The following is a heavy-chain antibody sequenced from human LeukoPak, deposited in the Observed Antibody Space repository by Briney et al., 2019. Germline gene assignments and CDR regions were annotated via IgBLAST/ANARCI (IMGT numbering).Heavy chain of an antibody. CDR1: GWSFSGYY. Sequence: SETLSLTCAVYGWSFSGYYWSWIRQPPGKGLEWIGEINHSGRTNYNPSLKSRVTISEDTSKNQFSLKLSSVTAADTAVYYCAIVPTIGSSGWYANYWGQGTLVTDSS. J-gene: IGHJ4*02. CDR2: INHSGRT. D-gene: IGHD6-19*01. V-gene: IGHV4-34*01. CDR3: AIVPTIGSSGWYANY.